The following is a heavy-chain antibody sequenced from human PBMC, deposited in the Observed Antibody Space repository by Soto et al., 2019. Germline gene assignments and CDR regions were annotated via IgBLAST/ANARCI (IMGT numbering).Heavy chain of an antibody. V-gene: IGHV3-7*03. Sequence: PGGSLRLSCAASGFTFSSYGMSWVRQAPGKGLEWVANIKQDGGEKYYVDSVKGRFTISRDNAKNSLYLQMNSLRAEDTAVYYCAREYCSSTSCYLLDPWGQGTLVTVSS. CDR1: GFTFSSYG. CDR2: IKQDGGEK. CDR3: AREYCSSTSCYLLDP. J-gene: IGHJ5*02. D-gene: IGHD2-2*01.